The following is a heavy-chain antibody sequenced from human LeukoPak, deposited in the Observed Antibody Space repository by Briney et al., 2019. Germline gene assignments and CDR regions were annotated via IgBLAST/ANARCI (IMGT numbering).Heavy chain of an antibody. Sequence: GGSLRLSCAASGFSFSNYAMSWVRQAPARGPEWVSSIRGDGETFYADSVKGRFTISRDNSKNTLYLQMNSRRAEDTAVYFCASARGHWGQGTLVTVSS. J-gene: IGHJ4*02. CDR1: GFSFSNYA. D-gene: IGHD3-10*01. CDR3: ASARGH. CDR2: IRGDGET. V-gene: IGHV3-23*01.